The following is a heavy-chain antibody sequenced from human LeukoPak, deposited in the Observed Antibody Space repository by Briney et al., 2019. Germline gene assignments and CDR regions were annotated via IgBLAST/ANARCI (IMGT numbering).Heavy chain of an antibody. J-gene: IGHJ4*02. Sequence: GGSLRLSCAASGFTFSSYSMNWVRQAPGKGLEWVSSISSSSSYIYYADSVKGRFTISRDNSKNTLYLQMNSLRAEDTAVYYCARAEEESYFDYWGQGTLVTVSS. V-gene: IGHV3-21*01. CDR1: GFTFSSYS. CDR3: ARAEEESYFDY. D-gene: IGHD3-10*01. CDR2: ISSSSSYI.